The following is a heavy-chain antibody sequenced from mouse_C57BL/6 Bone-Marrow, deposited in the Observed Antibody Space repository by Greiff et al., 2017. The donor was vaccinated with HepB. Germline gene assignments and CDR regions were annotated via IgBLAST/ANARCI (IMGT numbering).Heavy chain of an antibody. V-gene: IGHV14-1*01. J-gene: IGHJ2*01. D-gene: IGHD1-1*01. Sequence: EVKLQQSGAELVRPGASVKLSCTASGFNIKDYYMHWVKQRPEQGLEWIGRIDPEDGDTEYAPKFQGKATMTADTSSNTAYLQLSSLTSEDTAVYYCLYYGSSYDFDYWGQGTTLTVSS. CDR3: LYYGSSYDFDY. CDR1: GFNIKDYY. CDR2: IDPEDGDT.